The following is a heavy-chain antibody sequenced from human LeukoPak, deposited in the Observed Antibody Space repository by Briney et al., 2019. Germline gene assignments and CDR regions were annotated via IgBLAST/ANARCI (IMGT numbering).Heavy chain of an antibody. V-gene: IGHV3-30-3*01. Sequence: GGSLRLSCAASGFTFSSYAMHWVRQAPGKGLEWVAVISYDGSNKYYADSVKGQFTISRDNSKNTLYLQMNSLRAEDTAVYYCASDTIVGATFDYWGQGTLVTVSS. CDR3: ASDTIVGATFDY. CDR2: ISYDGSNK. J-gene: IGHJ4*02. D-gene: IGHD1-26*01. CDR1: GFTFSSYA.